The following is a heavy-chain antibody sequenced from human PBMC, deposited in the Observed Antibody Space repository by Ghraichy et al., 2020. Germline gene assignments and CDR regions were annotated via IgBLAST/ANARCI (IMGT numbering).Heavy chain of an antibody. V-gene: IGHV4-61*01. Sequence: SETLSLTCTVSGGSVSSGSYYWNWIRQSPWKGLEWIGSFHYSGSTNYNPSLKSRVTISVDTSKNQFSLKVSSVTAADTAVYYCARDSPAAGTAFDIWGRGTMVTVSS. CDR3: ARDSPAAGTAFDI. D-gene: IGHD6-13*01. J-gene: IGHJ3*02. CDR1: GGSVSSGSYY. CDR2: FHYSGST.